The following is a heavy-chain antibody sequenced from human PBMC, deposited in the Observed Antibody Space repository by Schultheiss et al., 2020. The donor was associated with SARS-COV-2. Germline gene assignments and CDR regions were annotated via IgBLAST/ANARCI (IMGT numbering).Heavy chain of an antibody. Sequence: GGSLRLSCAASGFTFSSYSMNWVRQAPGKGLEWVSSISSSSSYIYYADSVKGRFTISRDNAKNSLYLQMNSLRAEDTAVYYCARENDYVWGSYRYPDAFDIWGQGTMVTVSS. CDR3: ARENDYVWGSYRYPDAFDI. CDR1: GFTFSSYS. D-gene: IGHD3-16*02. CDR2: ISSSSSYI. V-gene: IGHV3-21*01. J-gene: IGHJ3*02.